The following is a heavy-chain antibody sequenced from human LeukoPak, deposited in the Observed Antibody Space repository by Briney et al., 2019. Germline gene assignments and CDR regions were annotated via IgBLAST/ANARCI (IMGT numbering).Heavy chain of an antibody. CDR3: ARHQYDSSGYYWVWFDP. CDR1: GGSISSYD. V-gene: IGHV4-59*08. D-gene: IGHD3-22*01. CDR2: IYYSGST. Sequence: SETLSLTCTVSGGSISSYDWSWVRQPPGKGLEWIGYIYYSGSTNYNPSLKSRGTISVDTSRNQFSLTLSSVTAADTAVYYCARHQYDSSGYYWVWFDPWGQGTLVTVSS. J-gene: IGHJ5*02.